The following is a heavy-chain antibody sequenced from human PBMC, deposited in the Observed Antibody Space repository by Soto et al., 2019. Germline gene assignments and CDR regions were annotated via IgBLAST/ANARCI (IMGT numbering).Heavy chain of an antibody. CDR3: ARDGGVYDYSPFDY. J-gene: IGHJ4*02. D-gene: IGHD4-4*01. CDR2: IIPIFGTA. V-gene: IGHV1-69*12. Sequence: QVQLVQSGAEVKKPGSSVKVSCKASGGTFSNYAISWVRQAPGQGLEWMGGIIPIFGTADYAQKFQGRVTITADESTSTAYMELSSLGSEDTAVYYCARDGGVYDYSPFDYWGQGTLVTVSS. CDR1: GGTFSNYA.